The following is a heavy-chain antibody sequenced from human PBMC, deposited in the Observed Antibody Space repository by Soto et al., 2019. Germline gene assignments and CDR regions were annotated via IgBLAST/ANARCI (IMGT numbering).Heavy chain of an antibody. CDR1: GGSISSSSYY. D-gene: IGHD6-13*01. Sequence: ETLSLTCTVSGGSISSSSYYWGWIRQPPGKGLEWIGSIYYSGSTYYNPSLKSRVTISVDTSKNQFSLKLSSVTAADTAVYYCARRKGWRIAAAGSIYYYYGMDVWGQGTTVTVSS. J-gene: IGHJ6*02. CDR2: IYYSGST. CDR3: ARRKGWRIAAAGSIYYYYGMDV. V-gene: IGHV4-39*01.